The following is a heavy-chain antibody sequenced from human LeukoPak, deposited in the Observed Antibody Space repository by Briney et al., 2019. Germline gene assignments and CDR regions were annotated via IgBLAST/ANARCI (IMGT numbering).Heavy chain of an antibody. CDR2: IKPNSGGT. Sequence: GASVKVSCKASGYTFTGYYIHWVRQAPGQGLEWMGWIKPNSGGTNYAQKFQGRVTMTRDTSISTAYMELRSLRSDDTAVYYCARDPPYDYVWGSNYYYYYMDVWGKGTTVTVSS. CDR3: ARDPPYDYVWGSNYYYYYMDV. D-gene: IGHD3-16*01. V-gene: IGHV1-2*02. J-gene: IGHJ6*03. CDR1: GYTFTGYY.